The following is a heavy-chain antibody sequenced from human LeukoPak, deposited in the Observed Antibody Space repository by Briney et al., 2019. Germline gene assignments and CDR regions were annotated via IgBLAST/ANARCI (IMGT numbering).Heavy chain of an antibody. CDR1: GGSFSGYY. J-gene: IGHJ3*02. D-gene: IGHD5-18*01. V-gene: IGHV4-34*01. Sequence: SETLSLTCAVYGGSFSGYYWSWIRQPPGKGLEWIGEINHSGSTNYNPSLKSRVTISVDTSKNQFSLKLSSVTAADTAVYYCARGVQLWRRDAFDIWGQGTMVTVSS. CDR3: ARGVQLWRRDAFDI. CDR2: INHSGST.